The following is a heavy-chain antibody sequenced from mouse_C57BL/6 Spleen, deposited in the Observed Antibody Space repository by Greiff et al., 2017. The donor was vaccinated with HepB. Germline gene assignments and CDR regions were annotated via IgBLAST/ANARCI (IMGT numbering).Heavy chain of an antibody. D-gene: IGHD2-4*01. CDR3: AREGLRPAWFAY. Sequence: EVQRVESGGGLVKPGGSLKLSCAASGLTFSSYAMSWVRQTPEKRLEWVATISDGGSYTYYPDNVKGRFTISRDNAKNNLYLQMSHLKSEDTAMYYCAREGLRPAWFAYWGQGTLVTVSA. CDR2: ISDGGSYT. J-gene: IGHJ3*01. V-gene: IGHV5-4*01. CDR1: GLTFSSYA.